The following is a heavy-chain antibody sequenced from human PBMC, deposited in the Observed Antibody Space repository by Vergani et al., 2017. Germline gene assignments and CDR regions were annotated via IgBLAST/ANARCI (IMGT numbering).Heavy chain of an antibody. V-gene: IGHV3-74*01. J-gene: IGHJ4*02. CDR2: INSDGSST. CDR1: GFTVSSNY. Sequence: EVQLVESGGGLVQPGGSLRLSCAASGFTVSSNYMSWVRQAPGKGLEWVSRINSDGSSTSYADSVKGRFTISRDNAKNTLYLQMNSLRAEDTAVYYCARDPVVPAAMADYWGQGTLVTVSS. CDR3: ARDPVVPAAMADY. D-gene: IGHD2-2*01.